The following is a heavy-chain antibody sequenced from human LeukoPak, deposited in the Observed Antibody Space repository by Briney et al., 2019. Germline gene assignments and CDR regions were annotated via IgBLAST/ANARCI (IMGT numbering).Heavy chain of an antibody. CDR3: ANRKIPDLAVREWFDP. D-gene: IGHD1-1*01. Sequence: QPGASLRLSCAASGFTFSSYAMSWVRQAPGKGLEWVSAISGSGGNTYYVDSVKGRFTISRDNSKNTLYLQMNSLRAEDTAVYYCANRKIPDLAVREWFDPWGHQTLVTVYS. CDR1: GFTFSSYA. J-gene: IGHJ5*02. CDR2: ISGSGGNT. V-gene: IGHV3-23*01.